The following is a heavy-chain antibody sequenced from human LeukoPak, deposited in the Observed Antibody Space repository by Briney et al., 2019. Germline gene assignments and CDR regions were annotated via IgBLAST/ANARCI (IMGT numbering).Heavy chain of an antibody. CDR1: GGSISSYY. V-gene: IGHV4-4*07. D-gene: IGHD5-12*01. CDR2: IYTSGCT. J-gene: IGHJ5*02. Sequence: SETLSLTCTVSGGSISSYYWSWIRQPAGKGLEWIGRIYTSGCTNYNPSLKSRVTISVDKSKNQFSLKLSSVTAADTAVYYCARDRLGGYDSTRGNWFDPWGQGTLVTVSS. CDR3: ARDRLGGYDSTRGNWFDP.